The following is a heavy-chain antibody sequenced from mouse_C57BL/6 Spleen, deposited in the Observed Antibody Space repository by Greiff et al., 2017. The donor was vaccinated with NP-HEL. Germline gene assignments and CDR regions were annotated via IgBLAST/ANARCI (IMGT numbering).Heavy chain of an antibody. V-gene: IGHV1-7*01. J-gene: IGHJ2*01. CDR3: ARSLFITTVVAGYFDY. D-gene: IGHD1-1*01. CDR2: INPSSGYT. CDR1: GYTFTSYW. Sequence: VQLQQSGAELAKPGASVKLSCKASGYTFTSYWMHWVNQRPGQGLEWIGYINPSSGYTKYNQKFKDKATLTADKSSSTAYMQLSSLTYEDSAVYYCARSLFITTVVAGYFDYWGQGTTLTVSS.